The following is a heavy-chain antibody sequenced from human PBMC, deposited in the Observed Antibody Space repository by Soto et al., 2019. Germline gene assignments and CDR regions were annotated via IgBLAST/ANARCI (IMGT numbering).Heavy chain of an antibody. Sequence: QVQLVQSGAEVKKPGSSVKVSCKASGGTFSSYAISWVRQAPGQGLEWMGGIIPIFGTVNYAQKFQGRVTITADESTSTAYMELSSLRSEDTAVYYCATRIAVAGKYYYYGMDVWGQGTTVTVSS. CDR3: ATRIAVAGKYYYYGMDV. V-gene: IGHV1-69*01. CDR2: IIPIFGTV. J-gene: IGHJ6*02. CDR1: GGTFSSYA. D-gene: IGHD6-19*01.